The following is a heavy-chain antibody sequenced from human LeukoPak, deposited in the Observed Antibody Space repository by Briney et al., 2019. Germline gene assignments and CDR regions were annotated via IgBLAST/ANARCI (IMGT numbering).Heavy chain of an antibody. D-gene: IGHD3-22*01. CDR2: INPIFGTA. V-gene: IGHV1-69*13. Sequence: SVKVSCKASGGTFSSYAISWVRQAPGQGLEWMGGINPIFGTANYAQKFQGRVTITADESTSTAYMELSSLRSEDTAVYYCASSPYYYDSSGYLPEYFQHWGQGTLVTVSS. CDR3: ASSPYYYDSSGYLPEYFQH. J-gene: IGHJ1*01. CDR1: GGTFSSYA.